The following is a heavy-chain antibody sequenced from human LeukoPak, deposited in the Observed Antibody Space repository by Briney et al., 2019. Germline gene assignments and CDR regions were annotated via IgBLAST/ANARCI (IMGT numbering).Heavy chain of an antibody. Sequence: GGSLRLSCAASGFTFSSYSMNWVRQAPGKGLEWVSSISSSSSYIYYADSVKGRFTISRDNAKNSLYLQMNSLRAEDTAVYYCARVVWSKGALDIWGQGTMVTVSS. D-gene: IGHD2-21*01. CDR1: GFTFSSYS. CDR3: ARVVWSKGALDI. V-gene: IGHV3-21*01. J-gene: IGHJ3*02. CDR2: ISSSSSYI.